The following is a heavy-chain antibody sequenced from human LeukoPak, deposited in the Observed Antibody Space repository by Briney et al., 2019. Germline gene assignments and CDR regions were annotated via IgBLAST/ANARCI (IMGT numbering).Heavy chain of an antibody. D-gene: IGHD5-18*01. V-gene: IGHV3-74*01. CDR3: ARDEGYSYGYGYVG. J-gene: IGHJ4*02. CDR2: INSDGSST. Sequence: PGGSLRLSCAASGFTFSSYWMHWVRQAPGKGLVWVSRINSDGSSTSYADSVKGRFTISRDNAKNTLYLQVNSLRAEDTAVYYCARDEGYSYGYGYVGWGQGTLVTVSS. CDR1: GFTFSSYW.